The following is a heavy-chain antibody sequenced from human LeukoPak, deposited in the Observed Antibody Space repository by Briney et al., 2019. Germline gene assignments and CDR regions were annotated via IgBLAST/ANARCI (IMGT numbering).Heavy chain of an antibody. J-gene: IGHJ4*02. D-gene: IGHD1-26*01. CDR1: GFTDSSYS. CDR2: ISANGRST. V-gene: IGHV3-64*01. Sequence: GGSLRLSCAASGFTDSSYSMHWVRQAPGKGLDFVSAISANGRSTYYASSVKGRFTISRDNSKNTLYLQMGSLRAEDLAVYYCARVGLGSGFDYWGQGTLVTVSS. CDR3: ARVGLGSGFDY.